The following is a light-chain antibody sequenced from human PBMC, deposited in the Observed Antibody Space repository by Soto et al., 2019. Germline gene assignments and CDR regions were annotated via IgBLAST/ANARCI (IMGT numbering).Light chain of an antibody. CDR1: RSDVGGSDS. CDR3: CSYTSSSTLAYV. J-gene: IGLJ1*01. V-gene: IGLV2-14*01. CDR2: DVT. Sequence: QSALTQPASVSGSPGQSITISCSGTRSDVGGSDSVSWYQQESGKAPKLIIYDVTNRPSGVSDRFSGSKSGKTASLTISGLQADDEADYYCCSYTSSSTLAYVFGTGTKLTVL.